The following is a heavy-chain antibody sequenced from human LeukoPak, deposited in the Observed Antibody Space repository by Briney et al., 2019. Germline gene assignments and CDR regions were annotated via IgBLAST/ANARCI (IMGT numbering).Heavy chain of an antibody. D-gene: IGHD6-25*01. CDR2: ISGDGGST. V-gene: IGHV3-43*02. Sequence: GGSLRLSCAASGFTFDDYAMHSVRQAPGKGLEWLSLISGDGGSTYYADSVKGRFTISRDNSKNSLYLQMNSLRTEDTALYYCATRGSGTYYFDYWGQGTLVTVSS. CDR1: GFTFDDYA. CDR3: ATRGSGTYYFDY. J-gene: IGHJ4*02.